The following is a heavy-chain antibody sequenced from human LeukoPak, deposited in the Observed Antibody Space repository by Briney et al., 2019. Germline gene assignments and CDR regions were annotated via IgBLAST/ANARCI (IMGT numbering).Heavy chain of an antibody. CDR2: MNPNSGNT. CDR1: GYTFTSYD. CDR3: ARVGEVAVAGTTAEYFQH. V-gene: IGHV1-8*01. J-gene: IGHJ1*01. Sequence: GASVKVSCKASGYTFTSYDINWVRQATGQGLEWMGWMNPNSGNTGYAQKFQGRVTMTRNTPISTAYMELSSLRSEDTAVYYCARVGEVAVAGTTAEYFQHWGQGTLVTVSS. D-gene: IGHD6-19*01.